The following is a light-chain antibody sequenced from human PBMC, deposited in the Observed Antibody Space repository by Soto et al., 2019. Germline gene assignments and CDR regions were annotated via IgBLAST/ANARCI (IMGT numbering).Light chain of an antibody. CDR2: DAS. J-gene: IGKJ5*01. V-gene: IGKV3-11*01. CDR1: QSVRTS. CDR3: QQRTDWPTIT. Sequence: EIVLTQSPATLSLSPGEGATLSCGASQSVRTSLAWYQQKPGQAPRLLIYDASTRATGIPARFSGSGSGTDFTLTISNLESVDFAVYYCQQRTDWPTITFGQGTRLEIK.